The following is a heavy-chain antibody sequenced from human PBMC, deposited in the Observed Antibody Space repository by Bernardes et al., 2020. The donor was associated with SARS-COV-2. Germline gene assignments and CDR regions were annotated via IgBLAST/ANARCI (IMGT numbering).Heavy chain of an antibody. D-gene: IGHD6-19*01. J-gene: IGHJ4*02. V-gene: IGHV3-11*06. Sequence: GSLRLSCATSGFTFSDHYISWIRQAPGKGLEWISHISGSSRFTNYAESVEGRCTISRDNAKTSVYLQMNGLRAEDTAIYYCARDPSSGWYAPPDYWGQGTLVTVSS. CDR1: GFTFSDHY. CDR3: ARDPSSGWYAPPDY. CDR2: ISGSSRFT.